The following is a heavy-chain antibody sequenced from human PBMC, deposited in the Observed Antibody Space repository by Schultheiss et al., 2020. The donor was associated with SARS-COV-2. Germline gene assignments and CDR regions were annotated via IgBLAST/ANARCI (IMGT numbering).Heavy chain of an antibody. CDR1: GYTFTSYG. V-gene: IGHV1-2*02. CDR3: ARISGSYYVAAFDY. CDR2: INPNSGGT. J-gene: IGHJ4*02. D-gene: IGHD1-26*01. Sequence: ASVKVSCKASGYTFTSYGISWVRQAPGQGLEWMGWINPNSGGTNYAQKFQGRVTMTRDTSISTAYMELSRLRSDDTAVYYCARISGSYYVAAFDYWGQGTLVTVSS.